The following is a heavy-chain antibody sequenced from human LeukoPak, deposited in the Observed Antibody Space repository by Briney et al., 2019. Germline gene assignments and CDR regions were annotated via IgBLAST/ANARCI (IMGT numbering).Heavy chain of an antibody. CDR3: ARESVDTALSAFDI. CDR1: GGSISNYY. J-gene: IGHJ3*02. CDR2: IYSSGST. V-gene: IGHV4-59*12. Sequence: SETLSLTCTVSGGSISNYYWSWIRQPPGKGLEWIGYIYSSGSTNYNPSLKSRVTISVDTSKNQSSLKLSSVTAADTAVYYCARESVDTALSAFDIWGQGTMVTVSS. D-gene: IGHD5-18*01.